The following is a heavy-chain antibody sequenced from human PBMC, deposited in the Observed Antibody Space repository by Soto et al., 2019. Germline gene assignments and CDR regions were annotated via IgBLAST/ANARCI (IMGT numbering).Heavy chain of an antibody. CDR2: IIPIFGTA. Sequence: SVKVSCKASGGTFSSYAISWVRQAPGQGLEWMGGIIPIFGTANYAQKFQGRVTITADESTSTAYMELSSLRSEDTAVYYCAGDRGIVGAMSSYYFDYWGQGTLVTVSS. J-gene: IGHJ4*02. CDR1: GGTFSSYA. D-gene: IGHD1-26*01. CDR3: AGDRGIVGAMSSYYFDY. V-gene: IGHV1-69*13.